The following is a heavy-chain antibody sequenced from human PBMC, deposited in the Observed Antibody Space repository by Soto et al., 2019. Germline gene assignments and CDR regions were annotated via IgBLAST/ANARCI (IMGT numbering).Heavy chain of an antibody. J-gene: IGHJ6*03. Sequence: ASVKVSCMASLYTFTSYDINWVRQATPEGLEWMGWMNPNSGNTGYAQQLQGRVTMTRNTSISTAYMELSSLRSEDTAVYYCARAGNPGFGELYYYYYMDVWGKGTTVTVSS. CDR3: ARAGNPGFGELYYYYYMDV. D-gene: IGHD3-10*01. V-gene: IGHV1-8*01. CDR2: MNPNSGNT. CDR1: LYTFTSYD.